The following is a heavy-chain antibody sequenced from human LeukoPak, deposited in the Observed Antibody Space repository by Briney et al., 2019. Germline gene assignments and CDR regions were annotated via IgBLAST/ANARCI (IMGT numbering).Heavy chain of an antibody. CDR1: GYTFTSYY. J-gene: IGHJ3*02. V-gene: IGHV1-46*01. CDR3: ARDLARLRYFDWLLSPSNAFDI. CDR2: INPSGGST. D-gene: IGHD3-9*01. Sequence: GASVKVSCKASGYTFTSYYMHWVRQAPGQGLEWMGIINPSGGSTSYAQKFQGRVTMTRDTSTSTVYMELSSLRSEDTAVYYCARDLARLRYFDWLLSPSNAFDIWGQGTMVTVSS.